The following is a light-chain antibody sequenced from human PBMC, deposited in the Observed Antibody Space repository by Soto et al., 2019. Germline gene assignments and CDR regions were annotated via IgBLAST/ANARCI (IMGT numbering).Light chain of an antibody. CDR2: EGS. V-gene: IGLV2-23*01. J-gene: IGLJ2*01. Sequence: QSALTQPASVSGSPGQSITISCTGTSSDVGSYNLVSWYQQHPGKAPKLIIYEGSKRPSGVSNRFSGSKPGNTASLTISGLQAEDESDYYCCSYAITNRVLFVGGTQLTVL. CDR3: CSYAITNRVL. CDR1: SSDVGSYNL.